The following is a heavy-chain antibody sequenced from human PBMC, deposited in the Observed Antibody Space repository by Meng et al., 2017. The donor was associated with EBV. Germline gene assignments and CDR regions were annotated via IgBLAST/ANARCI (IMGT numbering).Heavy chain of an antibody. Sequence: VERVQLGAEVKKPGSSVTVPCKASGGTFSSYAISWVRQAPGQGLEWMGGILPIFGTANYAQKFQGRVTITADKSTSTAYMELSSLRSEDTAVYYCARAEIAAAGRLDYWGQGTLVTVSS. CDR1: GGTFSSYA. D-gene: IGHD6-13*01. CDR3: ARAEIAAAGRLDY. V-gene: IGHV1-69*06. CDR2: ILPIFGTA. J-gene: IGHJ4*02.